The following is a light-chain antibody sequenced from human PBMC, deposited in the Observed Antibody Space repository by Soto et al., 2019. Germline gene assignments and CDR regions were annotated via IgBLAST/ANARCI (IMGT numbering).Light chain of an antibody. J-gene: IGLJ1*01. V-gene: IGLV2-14*01. CDR2: DVS. CDR3: SSYTSRSTLP. Sequence: QSALAQPASVSGSPGQSITISCTGTSSDVGGYNYVSWYQQHPGKAPKLMIYDVSNRPSGVSNRFSGSKSGNTASLTISGLQAEDEADYYCSSYTSRSTLPFVTGTKVTVL. CDR1: SSDVGGYNY.